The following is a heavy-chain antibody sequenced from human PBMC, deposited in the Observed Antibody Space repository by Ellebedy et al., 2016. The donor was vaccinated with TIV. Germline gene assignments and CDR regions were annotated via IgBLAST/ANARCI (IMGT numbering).Heavy chain of an antibody. Sequence: SVKVSCKASGGTFSSYGISWVRQAPGQGLEWMGGVIPISGIVNYAQQFQGRVTITADEPTSTAYMELSSLRSEDTAVYYCARDRLTSSWYYGMDVWGQGTTVTVSS. J-gene: IGHJ6*02. V-gene: IGHV1-69*13. CDR2: VIPISGIV. CDR1: GGTFSSYG. CDR3: ARDRLTSSWYYGMDV. D-gene: IGHD6-13*01.